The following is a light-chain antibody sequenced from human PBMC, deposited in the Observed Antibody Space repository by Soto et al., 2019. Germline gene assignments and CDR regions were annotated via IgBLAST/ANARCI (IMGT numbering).Light chain of an antibody. V-gene: IGKV3-20*01. CDR1: QSVSSSY. CDR3: QQYNNWPQT. CDR2: GAS. J-gene: IGKJ1*01. Sequence: ERGLTPSPGTLSFSPGGRATLSCRASQSVSSSYLAWYQQKPGQAPRLLIYGASSRATGIPDRFSGSGSGTDFTLSISRLEPEDFAVYYCQQYNNWPQTFGQGTKVDIK.